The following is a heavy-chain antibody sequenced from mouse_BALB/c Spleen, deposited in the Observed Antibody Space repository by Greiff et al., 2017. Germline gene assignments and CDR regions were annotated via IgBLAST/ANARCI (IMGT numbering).Heavy chain of an antibody. CDR1: GYTFTSYT. Sequence: QVQLQQSGAELARPGASVKMSCKASGYTFTSYTMHWVKQRPGQGLEWIGYINPSSGYTNYNQKFKDKATLTADKSSSTAYMQLSSLTSEDSAVYYCASYGSSSYYFDDWGQGTTLTVSS. CDR3: ASYGSSSYYFDD. D-gene: IGHD1-1*01. V-gene: IGHV1-4*01. CDR2: INPSSGYT. J-gene: IGHJ2*01.